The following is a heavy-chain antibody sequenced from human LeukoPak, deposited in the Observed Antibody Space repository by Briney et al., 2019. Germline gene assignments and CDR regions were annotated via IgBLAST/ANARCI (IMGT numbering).Heavy chain of an antibody. D-gene: IGHD4-17*01. CDR1: GGSFSGYY. V-gene: IGHV4-34*01. Sequence: PSETLSLTCAVYGGSFSGYYWSWIRQPPGKGLEWIGEINHSESINYNPSLKSRVTMSVDTSKNQFSLKLSSVTAADTAVYYCQTTEGYWGQGTLVTVSS. CDR2: INHSESI. CDR3: QTTEGY. J-gene: IGHJ4*02.